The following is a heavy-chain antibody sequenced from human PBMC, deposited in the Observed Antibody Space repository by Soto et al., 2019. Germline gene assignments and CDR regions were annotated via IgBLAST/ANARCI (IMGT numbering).Heavy chain of an antibody. J-gene: IGHJ4*02. CDR2: IYYSGST. V-gene: IGHV4-30-4*01. D-gene: IGHD2-2*01. Sequence: SETLSLTCTVSGGSISSGDYYWSWIRQPPGKGLEWIGYIYYSGSTYYNPSLKSRVTISVDTSKNQFSLKLSSVTAADTAVYYCARISAIHYYLDYWGQGTLVTVSS. CDR3: ARISAIHYYLDY. CDR1: GGSISSGDYY.